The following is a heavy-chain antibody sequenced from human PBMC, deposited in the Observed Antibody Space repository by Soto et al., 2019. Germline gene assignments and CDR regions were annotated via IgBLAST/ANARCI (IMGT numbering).Heavy chain of an antibody. J-gene: IGHJ3*01. D-gene: IGHD3-22*01. CDR2: IFYSGST. V-gene: IGHV4-61*01. CDR3: ARDRYYDSTGNSIDV. CDR1: GGSVSSSSYY. Sequence: SETPLTCTVSGGSVSSSSYYWSWIRQPPGKGLEWIGYIFYSGSTNYNPSLKSRVTISLDPSKNQLSLRLSSVTAADTAVYYCARDRYYDSTGNSIDVWGQGTMVTVSS.